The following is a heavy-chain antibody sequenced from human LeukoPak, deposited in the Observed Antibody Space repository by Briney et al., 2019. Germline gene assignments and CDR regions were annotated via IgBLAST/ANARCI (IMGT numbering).Heavy chain of an antibody. CDR2: IYYSGST. Sequence: MASETLSLTCTVSGGSISSYYWSWIRQPPGKGLEWIGYIYYSGSTKYNPSLKSRVTISVDTSKNQFSLRLSSVTAADTAVYYCARDWGVSARPGYMDVWGKGTTVTVSS. J-gene: IGHJ6*03. CDR3: ARDWGVSARPGYMDV. CDR1: GGSISSYY. D-gene: IGHD6-6*01. V-gene: IGHV4-59*01.